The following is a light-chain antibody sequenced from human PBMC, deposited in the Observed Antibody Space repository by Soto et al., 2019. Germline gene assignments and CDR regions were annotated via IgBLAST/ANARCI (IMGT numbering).Light chain of an antibody. Sequence: LRMTHSPASLSSSVGDRVTITCRASQTISSYLNWYQQKPGKAPKLLIYKASTLKSGVPSRFSGSGSGTEFTLTISSLQPDDFATYYCQHYNSYSEAFGQGTKVDIK. CDR3: QHYNSYSEA. CDR2: KAS. V-gene: IGKV1-5*03. J-gene: IGKJ1*01. CDR1: QTISSY.